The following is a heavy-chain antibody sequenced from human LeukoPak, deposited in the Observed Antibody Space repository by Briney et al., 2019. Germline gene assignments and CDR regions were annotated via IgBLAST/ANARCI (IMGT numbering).Heavy chain of an antibody. J-gene: IGHJ4*02. D-gene: IGHD2-2*01. CDR1: GFTFSSYA. Sequence: GGSLRLSCAASGFTFSSYATSWVRQAPGKGLEWVSAISGSGGSTYYADSVKGRFTISRDNSKNTLYLQMNSLRAEDTAVYYCAKDGDIVVVPAASAKGGGFDYWGQGTLVTVSS. CDR3: AKDGDIVVVPAASAKGGGFDY. V-gene: IGHV3-23*01. CDR2: ISGSGGST.